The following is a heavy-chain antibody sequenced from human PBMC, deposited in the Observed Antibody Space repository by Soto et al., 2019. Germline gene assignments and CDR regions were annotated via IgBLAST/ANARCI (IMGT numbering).Heavy chain of an antibody. V-gene: IGHV3-23*01. CDR3: AKGAYRPHSSYYYMDV. CDR1: GFTFSSYA. CDR2: ISGSGGST. D-gene: IGHD4-4*01. Sequence: GGSLRLSCAASGFTFSSYAMSWVRQAPGKGLEWVSAISGSGGSTYYADSVKGRFTISRDNSKNTLYLQMNSLRAEDTAVYYCAKGAYRPHSSYYYMDVWGKGTTVTVSS. J-gene: IGHJ6*03.